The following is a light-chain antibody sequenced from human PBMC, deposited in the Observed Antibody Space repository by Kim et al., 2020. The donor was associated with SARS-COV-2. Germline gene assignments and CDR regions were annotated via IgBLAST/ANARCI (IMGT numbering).Light chain of an antibody. V-gene: IGLV1-44*01. Sequence: GQRVVISCSGSRSNIGNNPVNWYQQFPGTAPQLLIRNNDQRPSRVPERFSGSKSGTSASLAISGLQSEDEADYYCVAWDDSLTGVVIGGGTQLTVL. CDR2: NND. J-gene: IGLJ2*01. CDR3: VAWDDSLTGVV. CDR1: RSNIGNNP.